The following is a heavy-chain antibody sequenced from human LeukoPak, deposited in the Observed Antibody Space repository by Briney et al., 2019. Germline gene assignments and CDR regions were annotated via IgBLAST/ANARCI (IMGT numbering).Heavy chain of an antibody. CDR2: ISGSGGST. J-gene: IGHJ4*02. Sequence: GGSLRLSCAASGFTFSSYAMSWVRQAPGKGLEWVSAISGSGGSTYYADSVKGRFTISRDNSKNTLYLQMNSLRAEDTAVYYCAKVLHIGDCSSTSCYNVYYFDYWGQGTLVTVSS. CDR1: GFTFSSYA. V-gene: IGHV3-23*01. CDR3: AKVLHIGDCSSTSCYNVYYFDY. D-gene: IGHD2-2*02.